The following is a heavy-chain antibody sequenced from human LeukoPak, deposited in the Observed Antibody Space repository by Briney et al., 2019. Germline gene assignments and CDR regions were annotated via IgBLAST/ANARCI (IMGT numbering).Heavy chain of an antibody. D-gene: IGHD3-10*01. Sequence: SETLSLTCTVSGASIRSYQWSWIRQPPGKGLEWIGQINTSGGTNYNPSLKSRITFSVETSRDQFSLQLNSVTAADTAMYYCAISHDYKVATFVLWGQGPLVTVSS. CDR2: INTSGGT. CDR1: GASIRSYQ. J-gene: IGHJ4*02. V-gene: IGHV4-4*09. CDR3: AISHDYKVATFVL.